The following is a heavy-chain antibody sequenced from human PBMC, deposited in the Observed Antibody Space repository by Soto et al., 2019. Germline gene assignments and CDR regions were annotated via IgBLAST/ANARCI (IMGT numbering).Heavy chain of an antibody. D-gene: IGHD2-21*02. Sequence: PGGSLRLSCAASGFTFRNVWMNWVRQAPGRGLEWVARIKSKADGESTDYAAPVKGRFTISRDDSKNILYLQMDSLRTEDTAVYYCSTVPTFADCLSQHWGQGTLVTVS. J-gene: IGHJ1*01. CDR2: IKSKADGEST. V-gene: IGHV3-15*07. CDR3: STVPTFADCLSQH. CDR1: GFTFRNVW.